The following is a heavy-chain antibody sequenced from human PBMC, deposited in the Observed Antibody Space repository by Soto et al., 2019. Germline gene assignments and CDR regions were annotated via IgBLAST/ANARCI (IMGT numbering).Heavy chain of an antibody. V-gene: IGHV1-18*01. D-gene: IGHD2-21*02. CDR2: ISPYNGDI. J-gene: IGHJ2*01. CDR3: ARDQRVSLTAIRAFDL. Sequence: QVQLVQSGAEEKKPGASVKVFCKASGYTFTSYGFSWVRQAPGQGLEWMGWISPYNGDIAYAQNLQGRVTMTTDTSTSTAYMELRSLRSDDTAVYYCARDQRVSLTAIRAFDLWGRGTLVTVSS. CDR1: GYTFTSYG.